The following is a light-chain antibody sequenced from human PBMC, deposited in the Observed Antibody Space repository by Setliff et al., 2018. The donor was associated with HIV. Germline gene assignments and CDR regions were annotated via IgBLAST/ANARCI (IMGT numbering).Light chain of an antibody. Sequence: QSALTQPASVSGSPGQSITISCSGTSSDIAAYNLVSWYQQHPGKAPKLMISDVSSRPSGVSNRFSGSKSGSTASLTISGLQPGDEADYYCSSFTISTTGVFGGGTKVTVL. CDR1: SSDIAAYNL. CDR3: SSFTISTTGV. V-gene: IGLV2-14*03. CDR2: DVS. J-gene: IGLJ3*02.